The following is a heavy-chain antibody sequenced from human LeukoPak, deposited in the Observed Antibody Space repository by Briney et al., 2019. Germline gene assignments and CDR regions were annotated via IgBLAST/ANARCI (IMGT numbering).Heavy chain of an antibody. CDR2: IHRSGKT. J-gene: IGHJ6*03. CDR1: GGSISNYY. V-gene: IGHV4-4*07. D-gene: IGHD5-18*01. Sequence: SETLSLTCTVSGGSISNYYWAWIRQPAERGLEWLGRIHRSGKTNYNPSLNSRVTISVDTSKNQFSLELRSVTDADTAVYYCARDSPAGYTFGHYYYYIDVWGKGTTVTVSS. CDR3: ARDSPAGYTFGHYYYYIDV.